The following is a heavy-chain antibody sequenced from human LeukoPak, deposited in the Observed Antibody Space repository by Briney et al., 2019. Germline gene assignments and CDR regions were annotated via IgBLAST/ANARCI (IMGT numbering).Heavy chain of an antibody. D-gene: IGHD5-24*01. Sequence: SVKVSCKASGGTFSSYAISWVRQAPGQGPEWMGGIIPIFGTANYAQKFQGRVTITADESTSTAYMELSSLRSEDTAVYYCARERVEMATPRDDWYFDLWGRGTLVTVSS. CDR2: IIPIFGTA. J-gene: IGHJ2*01. CDR3: ARERVEMATPRDDWYFDL. CDR1: GGTFSSYA. V-gene: IGHV1-69*13.